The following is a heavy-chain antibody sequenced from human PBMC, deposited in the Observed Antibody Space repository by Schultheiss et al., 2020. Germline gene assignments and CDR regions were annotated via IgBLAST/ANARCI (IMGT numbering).Heavy chain of an antibody. CDR3: ARESIAALGPQYYDYMDV. V-gene: IGHV2-70*11. D-gene: IGHD6-6*01. CDR1: GFSLSNARMG. J-gene: IGHJ6*03. Sequence: SGPTLVKPTETLTLTCTVSGFSLSNARMGVSWIRQPPGKALEWLARIAWDDDKYYSTSLKTRLTISKDTSKNQVVLTMTNMDPVDTATYYCARESIAALGPQYYDYMDVWGKGTTVTVSS. CDR2: IAWDDDK.